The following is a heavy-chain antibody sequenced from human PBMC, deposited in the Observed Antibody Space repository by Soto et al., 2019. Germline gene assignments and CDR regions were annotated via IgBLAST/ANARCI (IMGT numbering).Heavy chain of an antibody. CDR1: GYTFTSYY. Sequence: SXKVSFRASGYTFTSYYMHWVRQAPGQGLEWMGIINPSGGSTSYAQKFQGRVTMTRDTSTSTVYMELSSLRSEDTAVYYCARSPDYYGSGSLLRYGMDVWGQGTTVTVSS. V-gene: IGHV1-46*01. CDR2: INPSGGST. J-gene: IGHJ6*02. D-gene: IGHD3-10*01. CDR3: ARSPDYYGSGSLLRYGMDV.